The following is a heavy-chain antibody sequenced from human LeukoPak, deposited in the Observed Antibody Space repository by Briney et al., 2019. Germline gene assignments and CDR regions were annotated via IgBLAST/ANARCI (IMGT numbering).Heavy chain of an antibody. Sequence: PSETLSLTCTVSGGSISSGGYYWSWLRQHPGKGLEWIGYIYYSGSTYYNPSLKSRVTISVDTSKNQFSLKLSSVTAADTAVYYCAREDYGDYGSLIDYWGQGTLVTVSS. J-gene: IGHJ4*02. D-gene: IGHD4-17*01. CDR2: IYYSGST. CDR1: GGSISSGGYY. V-gene: IGHV4-31*03. CDR3: AREDYGDYGSLIDY.